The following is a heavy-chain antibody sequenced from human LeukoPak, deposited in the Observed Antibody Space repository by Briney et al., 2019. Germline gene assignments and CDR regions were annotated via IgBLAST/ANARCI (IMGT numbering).Heavy chain of an antibody. Sequence: SVKVSCKASGGTFISYAISWVRQAPGQGLEWMGGIIPIFGTANYAQKFQGRVTITADESTSTAYMELSSLRSEDTAVYYCARVGLPYGIFGPRKYGYFDYWGQGTLVTVSS. D-gene: IGHD3/OR15-3a*01. V-gene: IGHV1-69*13. CDR3: ARVGLPYGIFGPRKYGYFDY. J-gene: IGHJ4*02. CDR2: IIPIFGTA. CDR1: GGTFISYA.